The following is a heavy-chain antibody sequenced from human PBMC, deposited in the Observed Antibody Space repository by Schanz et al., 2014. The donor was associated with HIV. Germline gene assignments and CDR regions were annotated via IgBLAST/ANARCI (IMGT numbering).Heavy chain of an antibody. CDR3: ARDQNVISMVRGVMGGVDY. D-gene: IGHD3-10*01. CDR2: IDPKIGGT. Sequence: QVQLVQSGAEMKKPGASVRVSCKASGYTFTASYIHWVRQAPGQGPEWMGWIDPKIGGTNYAQKFQGRVTMTRDTSISTAYMELRRLRSDDTAVYYCARDQNVISMVRGVMGGVDYWGQGTLVTVSS. V-gene: IGHV1-2*02. J-gene: IGHJ4*02. CDR1: GYTFTASY.